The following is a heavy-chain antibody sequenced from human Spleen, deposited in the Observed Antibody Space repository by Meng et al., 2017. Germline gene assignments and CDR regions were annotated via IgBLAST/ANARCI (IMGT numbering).Heavy chain of an antibody. CDR1: GYTFPDYW. CDR2: INPKSGDT. Sequence: QVSLVQAGSDVKKPGASGKVSCKASGYTFPDYWLHWVRRDPGQGLAWMGRINPKSGDTHYAQRFQGRVIMTRDTSISTAYMELSGFRSADTAMYYCARDEDISAAGKLFGDYWGQGTLVTVSS. J-gene: IGHJ4*02. V-gene: IGHV1-2*06. D-gene: IGHD6-13*01. CDR3: ARDEDISAAGKLFGDY.